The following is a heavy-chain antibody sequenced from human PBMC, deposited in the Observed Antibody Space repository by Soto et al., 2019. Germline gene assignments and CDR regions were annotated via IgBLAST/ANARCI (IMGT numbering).Heavy chain of an antibody. CDR2: INHVGGT. D-gene: IGHD3-16*01. CDR1: GGFLSESY. V-gene: IGHV4-34*01. CDR3: VRIRYQLPASVLWLDP. J-gene: IGHJ5*02. Sequence: SATLSLTCAVYGGFLSESYWTWIRQPPGKGLEWIGEINHVGGTNYNPSLKSRVTMSVDTSQNQFSLRLLSVTAADTAMYFCVRIRYQLPASVLWLDPWGQATPVTVSS.